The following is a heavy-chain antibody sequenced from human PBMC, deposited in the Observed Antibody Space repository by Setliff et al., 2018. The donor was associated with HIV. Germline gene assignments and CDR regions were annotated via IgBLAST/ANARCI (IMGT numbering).Heavy chain of an antibody. V-gene: IGHV1-69-2*01. D-gene: IGHD5-12*01. CDR3: ATRRDGYNYNYFDY. Sequence: ASVKVSCKVSGYTFPDYYFQWVRKAPGKGLEWVGLIDPDRGETVYAEKFQGRVTITTDESTSTAYMELSSLRSEDTAVYYCATRRDGYNYNYFDYWGQGTLVTVSS. CDR2: IDPDRGET. J-gene: IGHJ4*02. CDR1: GYTFPDYY.